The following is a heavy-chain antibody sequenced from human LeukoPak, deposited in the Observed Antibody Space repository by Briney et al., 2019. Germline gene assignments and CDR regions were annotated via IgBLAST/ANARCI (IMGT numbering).Heavy chain of an antibody. CDR2: ISWNSGSR. CDR1: GFTFDDYA. V-gene: IGHV3-9*01. D-gene: IGHD5-12*01. J-gene: IGHJ4*02. CDR3: ARDLLHSGYGDY. Sequence: GGSLRLSCAASGFTFDDYAMHWVRQAPGKGLEWVSSISWNSGSRGYADSVKGRFTISRDNAKNSLYLQMNSLRAEDTAVYYCARDLLHSGYGDYWGQGTLVTVSS.